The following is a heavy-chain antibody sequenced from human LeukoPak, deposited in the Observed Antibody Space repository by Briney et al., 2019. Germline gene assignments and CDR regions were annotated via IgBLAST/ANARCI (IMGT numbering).Heavy chain of an antibody. V-gene: IGHV3-30-3*01. CDR1: GFTFSSYA. CDR2: ISYDGSDK. D-gene: IGHD2-2*01. CDR3: ARAVSSNYYYGMDV. Sequence: GGSLRLSCAASGFTFSSYAMHWVRQAPGKGLEWVAVISYDGSDKYYADSVKGRFTISRDNSKNTLYLQMNSLRAEDTAVCYCARAVSSNYYYGMDVWGQGTTVTVSS. J-gene: IGHJ6*02.